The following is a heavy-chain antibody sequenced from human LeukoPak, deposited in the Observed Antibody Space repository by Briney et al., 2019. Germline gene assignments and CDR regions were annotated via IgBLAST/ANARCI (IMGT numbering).Heavy chain of an antibody. CDR3: AIHPYDSSGPEVGAFDI. V-gene: IGHV3-53*01. Sequence: ASLRLSCAASGFTVSSNYMSWVRQAPGKGLEWVSVIYSGGSTYYADSVKGRFTISRDNSKNTLYLQMNSLRAEDTAVYYCAIHPYDSSGPEVGAFDIWGQGTMVTVSS. J-gene: IGHJ3*02. CDR1: GFTVSSNY. D-gene: IGHD3-22*01. CDR2: IYSGGST.